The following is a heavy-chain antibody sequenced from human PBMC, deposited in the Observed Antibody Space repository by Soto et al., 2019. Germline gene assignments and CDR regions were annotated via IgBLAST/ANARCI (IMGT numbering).Heavy chain of an antibody. CDR2: ISGSGGST. CDR1: GFTFSSYA. V-gene: IGHV3-23*01. CDR3: AKGDCSGGSCYWSAFDI. D-gene: IGHD2-15*01. Sequence: VQLLESGGDLVQPGGTLRLSCAASGFTFSSYAMSWVRQAPGKGLEWVSAISGSGGSTYYADSVKGRFTISRDNSKNTLYLQMNSLRAEDTAVYYCAKGDCSGGSCYWSAFDIWGQGTMVTVSS. J-gene: IGHJ3*02.